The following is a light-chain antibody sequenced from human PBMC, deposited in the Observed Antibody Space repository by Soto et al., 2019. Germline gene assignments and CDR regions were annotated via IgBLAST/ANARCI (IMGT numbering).Light chain of an antibody. J-gene: IGKJ1*01. CDR3: QQYNNWPT. V-gene: IGKV3-15*01. CDR1: QSVSSN. Sequence: EIVMTQSPATLSVSPGERATLSCRASQSVSSNLAWYTQKPGQAPRLLIYGASTRATGIPARFSGSGSGTEFTLTISSLQSEDFAVYDCQQYNNWPTFGQGTKVDIK. CDR2: GAS.